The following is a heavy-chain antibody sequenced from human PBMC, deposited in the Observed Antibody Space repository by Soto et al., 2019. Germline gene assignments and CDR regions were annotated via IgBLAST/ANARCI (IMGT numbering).Heavy chain of an antibody. D-gene: IGHD2-8*01. CDR3: AKGGLEYATSPYDY. Sequence: LGRSWAASGFTFKDYAMSWVRQAPGKGLEWVSGISRGRGGKYYPDSVKGRFTISRDDSKKTLYLQMKSLRLEDTAVYYCAKGGLEYATSPYDYWGQGTLVTVSS. V-gene: IGHV3-23*01. J-gene: IGHJ4*02. CDR1: GFTFKDYA. CDR2: ISRGRGGK.